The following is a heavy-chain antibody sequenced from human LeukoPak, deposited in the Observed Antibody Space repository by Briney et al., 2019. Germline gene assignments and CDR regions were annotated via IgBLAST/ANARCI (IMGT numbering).Heavy chain of an antibody. CDR1: GGSISSYY. D-gene: IGHD6-13*01. Sequence: DPSETLSLTCTVSGGSISSYYWSWIRQPPGKGREWIGYIYYSGSTNYNPSLKSRVTISVDTSKNQFSLKLSSVNAADKAVYYCARHARRDSSLVWGQGTLVTVSS. V-gene: IGHV4-59*08. J-gene: IGHJ4*02. CDR3: ARHARRDSSLV. CDR2: IYYSGST.